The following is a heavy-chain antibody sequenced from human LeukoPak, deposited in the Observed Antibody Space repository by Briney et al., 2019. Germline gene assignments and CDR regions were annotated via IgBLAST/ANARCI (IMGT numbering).Heavy chain of an antibody. CDR2: INSDGSST. V-gene: IGHV3-74*01. Sequence: GGSLRLSCAASGFTFSSYWMHWVRQAPGKGLVWVSRINSDGSSTSYADSVKGRFTISRDNAKDTLYLQMNSLRAEDTAVYYCARSPTYGSGGSGAFDIWGQGTMVTVSS. CDR1: GFTFSSYW. D-gene: IGHD3-10*01. CDR3: ARSPTYGSGGSGAFDI. J-gene: IGHJ3*02.